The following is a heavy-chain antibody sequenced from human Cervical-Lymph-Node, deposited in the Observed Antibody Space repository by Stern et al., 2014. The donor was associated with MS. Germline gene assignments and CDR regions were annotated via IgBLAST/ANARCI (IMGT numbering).Heavy chain of an antibody. CDR3: ARAPYDFTNWSGMDV. Sequence: QLQLQESGPGLVKPSETLSLTCIVSGGPISSYYWSWIRQPPGKGLEWIGHIYFSGSTGYNPSRQSRVTMSADISKNQISLRLSSVTAADTAVYYCARAPYDFTNWSGMDVWGQGTTVTVSS. J-gene: IGHJ6*02. CDR2: IYFSGST. CDR1: GGPISSYY. V-gene: IGHV4-59*01. D-gene: IGHD1-1*01.